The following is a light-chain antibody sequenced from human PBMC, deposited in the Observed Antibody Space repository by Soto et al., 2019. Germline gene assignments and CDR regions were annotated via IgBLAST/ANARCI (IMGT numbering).Light chain of an antibody. J-gene: IGKJ1*01. CDR1: QSISSY. CDR2: AAS. CDR3: QQSYSTPQT. V-gene: IGKV1-39*01. Sequence: DIQMTQSPSSLSASVGDRVTITCRASQSISSYLNWYQQKPGKAPKLLIYAASSLQSGVPSRFSGSGSGTDFTLTISSLQPEDVATYDCQQSYSTPQTFGQGTKVEIK.